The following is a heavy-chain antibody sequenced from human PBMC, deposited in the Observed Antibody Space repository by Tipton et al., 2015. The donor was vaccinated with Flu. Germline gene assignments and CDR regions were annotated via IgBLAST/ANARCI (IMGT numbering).Heavy chain of an antibody. V-gene: IGHV3-23*01. J-gene: IGHJ4*02. Sequence: SLRLSCAASGFTFSSYALSWVRQAPGKGLEWVSGISGSGDSGYRTYYADSVKGRFTISRGHTLSLQMNSLRAEDTAVYYCARSASRGFGARWLGGRSNSYFDYWGQGTLVTVSS. D-gene: IGHD4-23*01. CDR2: ISGSGDSGYRT. CDR1: GFTFSSYA. CDR3: ARSASRGFGARWLGGRSNSYFDY.